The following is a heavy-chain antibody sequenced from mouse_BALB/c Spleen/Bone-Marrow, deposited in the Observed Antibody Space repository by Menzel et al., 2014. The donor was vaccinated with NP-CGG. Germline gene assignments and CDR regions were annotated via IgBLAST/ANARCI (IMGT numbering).Heavy chain of an antibody. J-gene: IGHJ4*01. D-gene: IGHD1-2*01. CDR1: GFSLTSYG. CDR2: IWSGGST. Sequence: QVQLQQPGPGLVQPSQSLSITCTVSGFSLTSYGVHWVRQSPGKGLEWLGVIWSGGSTDYNADFISRLGISKDNSKNQVFFKMNSPQANDTAIYYCASTTALYYYAMDYWGQGTSVTVSS. V-gene: IGHV2-2*02. CDR3: ASTTALYYYAMDY.